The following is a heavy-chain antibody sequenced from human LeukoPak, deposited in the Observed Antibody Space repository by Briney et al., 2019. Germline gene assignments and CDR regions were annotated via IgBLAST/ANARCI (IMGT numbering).Heavy chain of an antibody. D-gene: IGHD2-2*01. CDR2: SRSKTYGGTA. CDR1: GFTFGDYT. J-gene: IGHJ4*02. Sequence: GGSLRLSCTASGFTFGDYTMSWVRQAPGKGLEWVGCSRSKTYGGTAEYAASVKGRFTISRDDSKSIAYLQMNSLKTEDTAVYFCTRSRQLDYWGQGTLVTVSS. V-gene: IGHV3-49*04. CDR3: TRSRQLDY.